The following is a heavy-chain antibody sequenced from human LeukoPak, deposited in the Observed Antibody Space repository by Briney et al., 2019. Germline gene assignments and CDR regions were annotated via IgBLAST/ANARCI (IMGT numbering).Heavy chain of an antibody. CDR1: GFTFSSYS. CDR3: ARDYGYDSSGYGFDY. Sequence: GGSLRLSCAASGFTFSSYSMNWVRQAPGKGLEWVSSISSSSSYIYYADSVKGRFTISRDNSKNTLYLQMNSLRAEDTAVYYCARDYGYDSSGYGFDYWGQGTLVTVSS. J-gene: IGHJ4*02. CDR2: ISSSSSYI. V-gene: IGHV3-21*01. D-gene: IGHD3-22*01.